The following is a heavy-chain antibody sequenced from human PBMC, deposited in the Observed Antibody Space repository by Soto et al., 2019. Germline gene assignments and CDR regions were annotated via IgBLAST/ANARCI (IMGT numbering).Heavy chain of an antibody. Sequence: QVQLQESGPGLVKPSETLSLTCTVYGGSISSYYWSWIRQPPGKGLEWIGYIYYSGRTNYNPSLKSRVTISVDTSKNQFSLKLSSVTAADTAVYYCACCSVAGAIGYWGQGTMVTVSS. J-gene: IGHJ4*02. CDR2: IYYSGRT. V-gene: IGHV4-59*08. CDR3: ACCSVAGAIGY. D-gene: IGHD6-19*01. CDR1: GGSISSYY.